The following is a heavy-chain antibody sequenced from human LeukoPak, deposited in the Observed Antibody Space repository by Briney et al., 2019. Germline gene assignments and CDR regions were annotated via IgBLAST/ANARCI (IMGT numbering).Heavy chain of an antibody. Sequence: SETLSLTCTVSGGSISSGSYYWSWIRQPAGKGLEWIGRIYTSGSTNYNPSLKSRVTISVDTSKNQFSLKLSSVTAADTAVYYCARGTLYCSSTNCLKYYFDYWGQGTLVTVSS. D-gene: IGHD2-2*01. J-gene: IGHJ4*02. CDR1: GGSISSGSYY. CDR3: ARGTLYCSSTNCLKYYFDY. V-gene: IGHV4-61*02. CDR2: IYTSGST.